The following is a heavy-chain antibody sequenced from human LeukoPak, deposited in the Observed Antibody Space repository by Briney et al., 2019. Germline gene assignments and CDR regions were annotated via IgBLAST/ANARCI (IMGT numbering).Heavy chain of an antibody. J-gene: IGHJ4*02. V-gene: IGHV3-11*01. Sequence: PGGSLRLSCAASGCTFSDYYMSWIRQAPGKGPEWVSYISSSGSTIYYADSVKGRFTISRDNAKNSLYLQLNSLRAEDTAVYYCARGLYCSGGSCYAFDYWGQGTLVTVSS. D-gene: IGHD2-15*01. CDR1: GCTFSDYY. CDR2: ISSSGSTI. CDR3: ARGLYCSGGSCYAFDY.